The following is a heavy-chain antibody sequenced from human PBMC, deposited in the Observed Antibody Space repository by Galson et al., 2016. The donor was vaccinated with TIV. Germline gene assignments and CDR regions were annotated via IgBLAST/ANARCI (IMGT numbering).Heavy chain of an antibody. V-gene: IGHV1-69*04. CDR3: ARASSGNYYNAPDY. CDR1: GGTLNSYP. J-gene: IGHJ4*02. CDR2: IIPIIGIG. Sequence: SVKVSCKASGGTLNSYPISWVRLAPGQGLEWMGRIIPIIGIGNSAKKFQGRVTITADISTSTVYMELSSLRSEATAVYYCARASSGNYYNAPDYWGQGSLVTVSS. D-gene: IGHD3-10*01.